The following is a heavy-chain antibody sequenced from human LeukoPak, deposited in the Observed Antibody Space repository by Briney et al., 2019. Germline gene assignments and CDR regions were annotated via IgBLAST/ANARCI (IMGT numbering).Heavy chain of an antibody. CDR2: IRSKAYRGTT. D-gene: IGHD5-18*01. J-gene: IGHJ6*02. CDR3: TRGPIQLWIHNAMDV. CDR1: GFTFGDHA. Sequence: GGPLRLSCTTSGFTFGDHAMSWVRQAPGKGLEWVGFIRSKAYRGTTEYAASVKGRFIISRDDSKSIAYLQMNSLQTEDTAIYYCTRGPIQLWIHNAMDVWGQGTTVTVSS. V-gene: IGHV3-49*04.